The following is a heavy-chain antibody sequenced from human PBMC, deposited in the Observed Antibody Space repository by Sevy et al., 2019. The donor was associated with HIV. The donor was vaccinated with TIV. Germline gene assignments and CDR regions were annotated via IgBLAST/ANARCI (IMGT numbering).Heavy chain of an antibody. V-gene: IGHV3-66*01. D-gene: IGHD6-13*01. J-gene: IGHJ6*02. CDR2: IYSGGTT. Sequence: GGSLRLSCAASGFTVSSDYMTWVRQAPGKGLEWVSVIYSGGTTYYADSVKGRFTISRDNSKNTVYLQMNSLRAEDTAVYYCARESSSSWQADDYGMAVWGQGTTVTVSS. CDR1: GFTVSSDY. CDR3: ARESSSSWQADDYGMAV.